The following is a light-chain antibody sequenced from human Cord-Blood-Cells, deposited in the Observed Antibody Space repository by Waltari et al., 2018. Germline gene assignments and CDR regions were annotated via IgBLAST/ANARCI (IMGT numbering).Light chain of an antibody. V-gene: IGLV2-14*03. CDR2: DVS. CDR1: SSDAGGYNY. J-gene: IGLJ3*02. CDR3: SSYTSSSTRV. Sequence: QSALTQPASVSGSPGQSITISCTGTSSDAGGYNYVSWYQQHPGKAPKLMIYDVSNRPSGVSNHFSGSKSGNTASLTISGLQAEDEADYYCSSYTSSSTRVFGGGTKLTVL.